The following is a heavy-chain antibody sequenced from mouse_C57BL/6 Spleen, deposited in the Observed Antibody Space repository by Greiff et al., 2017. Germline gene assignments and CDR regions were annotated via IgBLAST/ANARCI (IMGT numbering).Heavy chain of an antibody. CDR3: ESGFGSGYFYD. CDR2: INPNNGGT. V-gene: IGHV1-26*01. CDR1: GYTFTDYC. D-gene: IGHD1-1*01. J-gene: IGHJ2*01. Sequence: VQLQHSGPELVKPGASVKISCKASGYTFTDYCMNWVKQSHGKSLEWIGDINPNNGGTSYNQKFKGKATLTVDTSSSTAYMELRSLTSEDSAGYDCESGFGSGYFYDWGKGTTLTVSS.